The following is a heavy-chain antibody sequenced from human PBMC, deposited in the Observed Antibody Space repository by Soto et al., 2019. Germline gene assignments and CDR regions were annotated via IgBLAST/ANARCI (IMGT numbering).Heavy chain of an antibody. D-gene: IGHD6-13*01. J-gene: IGHJ3*02. CDR1: GFTFSSYA. Sequence: GSLRLSCAASGFTFSSYAMSWDRQAPGKGLEWVSAISGSGGSTYYADSVKGRFTISRDNSKNTLYLQMNSLRAEDTAVYYCAKAPSRYSRAFDIWGQGTMVTVSS. CDR2: ISGSGGST. V-gene: IGHV3-23*01. CDR3: AKAPSRYSRAFDI.